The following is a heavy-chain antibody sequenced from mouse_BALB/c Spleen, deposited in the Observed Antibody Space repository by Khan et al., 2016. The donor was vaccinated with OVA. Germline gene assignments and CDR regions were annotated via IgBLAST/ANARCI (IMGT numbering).Heavy chain of an antibody. V-gene: IGHV2-6-4*01. CDR3: ARAYYRYDGYYAMDY. Sequence: VQLQESGPGLVAPSQSLSLTCTVSGFSLSRYNIHWVRQPPGKGLEWLGMIWGGGGIDYNSTLKSRLSISKDNSKSQVFLKMNSLQTVDTAMYYCARAYYRYDGYYAMDYWGQGTSVTVSS. D-gene: IGHD2-14*01. CDR1: GFSLSRYN. J-gene: IGHJ4*01. CDR2: IWGGGGI.